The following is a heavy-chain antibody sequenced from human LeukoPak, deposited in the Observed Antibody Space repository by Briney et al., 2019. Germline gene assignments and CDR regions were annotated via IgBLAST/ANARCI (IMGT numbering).Heavy chain of an antibody. CDR2: IRQDGSEK. D-gene: IGHD2/OR15-2a*01. CDR1: GFTFSSYS. J-gene: IGHJ3*01. CDR3: ARAGYYGDDAFDL. Sequence: GGSLRLSCAASGFTFSSYSMNWVRQAPGKGLEWVANIRQDGSEKYYVDSVKGRLTISRDNAKNSLYLQMNSLRAEDTGIYYCARAGYYGDDAFDLWGQGTMVTVSS. V-gene: IGHV3-7*01.